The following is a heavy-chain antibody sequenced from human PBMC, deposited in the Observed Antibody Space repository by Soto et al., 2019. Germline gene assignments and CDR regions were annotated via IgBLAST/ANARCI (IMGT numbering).Heavy chain of an antibody. CDR1: GFTFNNYA. Sequence: EVQLLESGGGLVQPGGSLRLSCAASGFTFNNYAMTWVRQAPGKGLELVSTISGSDGSTYYADSVKGRFTISRDNSKNALYLQMSSLRAEDTALYYCVKDWTGDTCPCMDVWGQGTTVTVSS. CDR2: ISGSDGST. J-gene: IGHJ6*01. D-gene: IGHD2-8*02. V-gene: IGHV3-23*01. CDR3: VKDWTGDTCPCMDV.